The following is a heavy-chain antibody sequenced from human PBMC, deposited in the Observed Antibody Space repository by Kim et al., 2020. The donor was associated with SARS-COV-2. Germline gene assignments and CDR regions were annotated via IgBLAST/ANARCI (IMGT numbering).Heavy chain of an antibody. D-gene: IGHD2-21*02. Sequence: NYNPSLESRFTMSVDTSKNQFSLTLTSVTAGDTAVYYCARGHLVVTAILDYWGQGSLVTVSS. CDR3: ARGHLVVTAILDY. J-gene: IGHJ4*02. V-gene: IGHV4-34*01.